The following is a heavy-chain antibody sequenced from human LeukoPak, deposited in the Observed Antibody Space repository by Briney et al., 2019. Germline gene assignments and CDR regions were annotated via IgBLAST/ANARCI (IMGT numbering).Heavy chain of an antibody. CDR2: INRGGST. D-gene: IGHD2-2*01. CDR3: ATSRSHLPAAITY. Sequence: PSETLSLTCAIYGGSFSGYYWDWIRQSPGKGLEWLGEINRGGSTSYNPSLKSRVTISLDTSKNQFSLKLTSVTAADTAVYYCATSRSHLPAAITYWGQGTLVTVSS. V-gene: IGHV4-34*01. J-gene: IGHJ4*02. CDR1: GGSFSGYY.